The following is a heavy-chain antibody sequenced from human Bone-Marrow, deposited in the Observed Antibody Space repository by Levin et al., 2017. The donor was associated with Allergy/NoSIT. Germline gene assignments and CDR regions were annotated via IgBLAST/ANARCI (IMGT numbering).Heavy chain of an antibody. D-gene: IGHD3-22*01. J-gene: IGHJ3*01. CDR1: GYSVTNYG. CDR3: VRGWFYFDSSDSPRVGDAFDL. V-gene: IGHV1-18*01. Sequence: ASVKVSCKASGYSVTNYGFTWLRQAPGQGLEWVGWISAYNGNTKYGQKFQGRVTMTTDTSTSTAYMELRSLRSDDTAVYYCVRGWFYFDSSDSPRVGDAFDLWGQGTLVTVSS. CDR2: ISAYNGNT.